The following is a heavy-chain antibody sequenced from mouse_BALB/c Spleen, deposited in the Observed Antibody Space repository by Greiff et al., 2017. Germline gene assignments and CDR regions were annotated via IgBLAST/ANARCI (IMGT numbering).Heavy chain of an antibody. J-gene: IGHJ2*01. CDR2: ISSGGST. CDR3: ARGYYGSSLYYFDY. D-gene: IGHD1-1*01. CDR1: GFTFSSYA. Sequence: EVKLEESGGGLVKPGGSLKLSCAASGFTFSSYAMSWVRQTPEKRLEWVASISSGGSTYYPDSVKGRFTISRDNARNILYLQMSSLRSEDTAMYYCARGYYGSSLYYFDYWGQGTTLTVSS. V-gene: IGHV5-6-5*01.